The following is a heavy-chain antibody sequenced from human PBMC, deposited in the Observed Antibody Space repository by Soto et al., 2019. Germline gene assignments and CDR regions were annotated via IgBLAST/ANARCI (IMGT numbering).Heavy chain of an antibody. D-gene: IGHD6-19*01. J-gene: IGHJ5*02. Sequence: PSETLSLTCTVSGGSISSYYWSWIRQPPGKGLEWIGYIYYSGSTNYNPSLKSRVTISVDTSKNQFSLKLSSVTAADTAVYYCARRLAVAKQAWFDPWGQGTLVTVS. CDR1: GGSISSYY. V-gene: IGHV4-59*08. CDR2: IYYSGST. CDR3: ARRLAVAKQAWFDP.